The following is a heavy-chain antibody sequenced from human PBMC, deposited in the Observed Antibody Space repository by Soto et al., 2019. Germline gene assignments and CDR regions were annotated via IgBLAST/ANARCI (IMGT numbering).Heavy chain of an antibody. CDR3: ASVGRGFCSSNRCYTDGFDL. D-gene: IGHD2-2*01. CDR2: ISPSNSTI. CDR1: GFTFSLYP. Sequence: QLVESGGGLVQPGGSLRLSCAASGFTFSLYPVNWVRQAPGKGLEWLSYISPSNSTIYYADSVKGRFTISTDNAKNSLDLQMNGLRDDDTAVYYCASVGRGFCSSNRCYTDGFDLWGQETVVTVST. J-gene: IGHJ3*01. V-gene: IGHV3-48*02.